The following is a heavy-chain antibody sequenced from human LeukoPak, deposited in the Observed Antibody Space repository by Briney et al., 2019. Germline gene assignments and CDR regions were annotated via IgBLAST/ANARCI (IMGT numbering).Heavy chain of an antibody. CDR2: ISGSNGNT. Sequence: ASVKVSCKASSYTFTRYGISWVRQAPGQGLEWMGRISGSNGNTNYAQKFQGRVSMTADTSTSTAYMELRSLRSDDTAVYYCATLKWELLFDYWGQGTLVTVSS. CDR3: ATLKWELLFDY. V-gene: IGHV1-18*01. D-gene: IGHD1-26*01. J-gene: IGHJ4*02. CDR1: SYTFTRYG.